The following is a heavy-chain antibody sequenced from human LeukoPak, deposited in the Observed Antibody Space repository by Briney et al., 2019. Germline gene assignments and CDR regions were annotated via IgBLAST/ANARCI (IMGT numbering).Heavy chain of an antibody. D-gene: IGHD3-10*01. CDR1: GYTFTSYG. CDR3: ARDYGSGSYYGMDV. J-gene: IGHJ6*02. Sequence: ASVKVSCKAPGYTFTSYGISWVRQAPGQGLEWMGWISAYNGNTNYAQKLQGRVTMTTDTSTSTAYMELRSLRSDDTAVYYCARDYGSGSYYGMDVWGQGTTVTVSS. CDR2: ISAYNGNT. V-gene: IGHV1-18*01.